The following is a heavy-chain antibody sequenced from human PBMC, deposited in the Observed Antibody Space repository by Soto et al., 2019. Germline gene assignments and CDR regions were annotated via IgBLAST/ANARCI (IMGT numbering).Heavy chain of an antibody. J-gene: IGHJ5*02. CDR1: GGSISSYY. D-gene: IGHD3-10*01. Sequence: SETLSLTCTVSGGSISSYYWSWIRQPPGKGLEWIGYIYYSGSTNHNPSLKSRVTISLDTSKNQFSLKLSSVTAADTAVYYCARLKAVTGAADWFDPWGQGTLVTVSS. CDR3: ARLKAVTGAADWFDP. V-gene: IGHV4-59*08. CDR2: IYYSGST.